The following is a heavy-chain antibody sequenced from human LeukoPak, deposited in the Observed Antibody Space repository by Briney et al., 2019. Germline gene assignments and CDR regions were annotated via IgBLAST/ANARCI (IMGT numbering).Heavy chain of an antibody. Sequence: ASVKVSCKASGYTFTGYYMHWVRQAPGQGLEWMGRINPNSGGTNYAQKFQGRVTMTRDTSISTAYMELSRLRSDDTAVYYCARDTYGDYETDYWGQGTLVTVSS. CDR2: INPNSGGT. J-gene: IGHJ4*02. V-gene: IGHV1-2*06. CDR1: GYTFTGYY. CDR3: ARDTYGDYETDY. D-gene: IGHD4-17*01.